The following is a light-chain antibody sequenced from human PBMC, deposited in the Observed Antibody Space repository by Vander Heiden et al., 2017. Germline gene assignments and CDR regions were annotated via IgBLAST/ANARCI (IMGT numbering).Light chain of an antibody. CDR1: KLGDKF. Sequence: SYELTQPPSVSVSPGQTASITCSGDKLGDKFACWYQQKPGQSPVLVIYQDNKRPSGIPKRFSGSNSGNTATLTISGTQALDEADYYCQAWDISTYVFGAGTKVTVL. CDR3: QAWDISTYV. CDR2: QDN. V-gene: IGLV3-1*01. J-gene: IGLJ1*01.